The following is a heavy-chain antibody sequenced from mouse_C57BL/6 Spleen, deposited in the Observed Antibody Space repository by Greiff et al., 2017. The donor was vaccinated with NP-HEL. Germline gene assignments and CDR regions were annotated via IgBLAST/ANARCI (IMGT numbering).Heavy chain of an antibody. CDR3: ARYDGYYYYAMDY. D-gene: IGHD2-3*01. CDR1: GYTFTSYD. J-gene: IGHJ4*01. Sequence: QVQLKESGPELVKPGASVKLSCKASGYTFTSYDINWVKQRPGQGLEWIGWIYPRDGSTKYNEKFKGKATLTVDTSSSTAYMELHSLTSEDSAVYFCARYDGYYYYAMDYWGQGTSVTVSS. V-gene: IGHV1-85*01. CDR2: IYPRDGST.